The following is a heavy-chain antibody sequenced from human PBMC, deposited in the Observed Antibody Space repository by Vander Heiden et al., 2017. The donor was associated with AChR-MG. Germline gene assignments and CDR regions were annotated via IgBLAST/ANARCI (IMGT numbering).Heavy chain of an antibody. CDR3: AKGKDPQWLVRRWFDP. CDR1: GFTFSSYA. CDR2: ISGSGGST. Sequence: EVQLLESGGGLVQPGGSLRLSCAASGFTFSSYAMSWVRRAPGKGLEWVSSISGSGGSTYYADSVKGRFTISRDNSKNTLYLQMNSLRVEDTAVYFCAKGKDPQWLVRRWFDPWGQGTLVTVSS. V-gene: IGHV3-23*01. D-gene: IGHD6-19*01. J-gene: IGHJ5*02.